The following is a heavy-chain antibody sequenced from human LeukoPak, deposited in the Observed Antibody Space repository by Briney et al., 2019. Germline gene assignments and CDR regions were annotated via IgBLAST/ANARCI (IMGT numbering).Heavy chain of an antibody. CDR1: GFTFSNAW. D-gene: IGHD1-26*01. J-gene: IGHJ4*02. CDR3: TTAVGGTEDFDY. Sequence: GGSLRLSCAASGFTFSNAWMSWVRQAPGKGLEWVGRIKSKTDGGTTDYAAPVKGRFSISRDDSKNTLYLQMNSLKTEDTAVYYCTTAVGGTEDFDYWGQGTLVTVSS. V-gene: IGHV3-15*01. CDR2: IKSKTDGGTT.